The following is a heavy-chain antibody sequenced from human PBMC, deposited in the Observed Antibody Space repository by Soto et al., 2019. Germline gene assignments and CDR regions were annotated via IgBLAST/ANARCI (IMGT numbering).Heavy chain of an antibody. Sequence: GGSLRLSCAASGFTFSSYSMNGVRQAPGKGLEWVSSISSSSSYIYYADSVKGRFTISRDNAKNSLYLQMNSLRAEDTAVYYCASGVVVAAGAFDIWGQGTMVTVSS. D-gene: IGHD2-15*01. CDR2: ISSSSSYI. CDR1: GFTFSSYS. V-gene: IGHV3-21*01. J-gene: IGHJ3*02. CDR3: ASGVVVAAGAFDI.